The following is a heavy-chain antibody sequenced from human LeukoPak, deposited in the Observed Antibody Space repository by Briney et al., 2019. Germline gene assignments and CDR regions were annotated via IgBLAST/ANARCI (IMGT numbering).Heavy chain of an antibody. V-gene: IGHV4-34*01. D-gene: IGHD2-8*01. J-gene: IGHJ4*02. CDR3: ARALIGYYFDY. Sequence: SETLSLTCAVYGGSFSAYYWSWIRQPPGKGLEWIGEINHSGSTNYNPSLKSRVTISVDTSKNQFSLRLSSVTAADTAVYYCARALIGYYFDYWGQGTLVTVSS. CDR1: GGSFSAYY. CDR2: INHSGST.